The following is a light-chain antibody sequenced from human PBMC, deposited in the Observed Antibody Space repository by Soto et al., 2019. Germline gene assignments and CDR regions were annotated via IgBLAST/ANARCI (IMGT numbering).Light chain of an antibody. Sequence: EIVLTQSPATLSLSPGERATLSCRASQSVSSYLAWYQQKPGQAPRLLIYDASNRATGIPARFSGSGSGTDFTLTISSLEPEDFAVYYCQQGSNWPPGLTFGGGTKVGIK. CDR2: DAS. CDR1: QSVSSY. V-gene: IGKV3-11*01. CDR3: QQGSNWPPGLT. J-gene: IGKJ4*01.